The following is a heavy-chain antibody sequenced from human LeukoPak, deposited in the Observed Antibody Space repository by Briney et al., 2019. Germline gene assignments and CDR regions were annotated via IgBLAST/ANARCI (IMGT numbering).Heavy chain of an antibody. Sequence: ASVKVSCKASGYTFTSYYMHWVRQAPGQGLEWMGIINPSGGSTSYAQKFQGRVTMTTDTSTSTAYMELRSLRSDDTAVYYCARESPGGFWSGYYGPFDYWGQGTLVTVSS. CDR2: INPSGGST. CDR3: ARESPGGFWSGYYGPFDY. CDR1: GYTFTSYY. D-gene: IGHD3-3*01. V-gene: IGHV1-46*01. J-gene: IGHJ4*02.